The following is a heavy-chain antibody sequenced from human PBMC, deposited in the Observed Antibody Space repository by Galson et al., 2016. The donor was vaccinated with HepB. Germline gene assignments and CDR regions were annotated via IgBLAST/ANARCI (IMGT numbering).Heavy chain of an antibody. CDR1: GFSLSGYY. D-gene: IGHD1-1*01. V-gene: IGHV3-7*03. Sequence: SLRLSCAASGFSLSGYYMSWVRQAPGKGLEWVANIKQDGTEEHYVGSVEGRFTISRDNAKNSLYLQMNSLRREDTAVYYCATGTTGLTYNAFDIWGQGTMVTV. J-gene: IGHJ3*02. CDR3: ATGTTGLTYNAFDI. CDR2: IKQDGTEE.